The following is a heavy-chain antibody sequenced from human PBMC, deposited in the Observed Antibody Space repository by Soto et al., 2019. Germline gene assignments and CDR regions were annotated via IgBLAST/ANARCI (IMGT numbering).Heavy chain of an antibody. CDR1: GFTFSSYG. D-gene: IGHD6-19*01. CDR2: ISYEGSNK. V-gene: IGHV3-30*18. J-gene: IGHJ4*02. Sequence: QVQLVESGGGVVQPGRSLRLSCAASGFTFSSYGMHWVRQAPGKGLEWGAVISYEGSNKYYADYVKGRFTISRDNSNNKLYLQMNSLRAEATAVYDCAKGHDRAVGGIGYYFDYWGQGTLVTLSS. CDR3: AKGHDRAVGGIGYYFDY.